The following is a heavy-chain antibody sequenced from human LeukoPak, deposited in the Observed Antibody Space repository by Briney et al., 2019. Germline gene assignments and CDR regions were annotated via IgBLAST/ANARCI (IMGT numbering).Heavy chain of an antibody. CDR2: ISAYNGNT. J-gene: IGHJ4*02. CDR1: GGTFSSYA. Sequence: EASVKVSCKASGGTFSSYAISWVRQAPGQGLEWMGWISAYNGNTNYAQKLQGRVTMTTDTSTSTAYMELRSLRSDDTAVYYCARSLDYYDSSGEDFDYWGQGTLVTVSS. V-gene: IGHV1-18*01. CDR3: ARSLDYYDSSGEDFDY. D-gene: IGHD3-22*01.